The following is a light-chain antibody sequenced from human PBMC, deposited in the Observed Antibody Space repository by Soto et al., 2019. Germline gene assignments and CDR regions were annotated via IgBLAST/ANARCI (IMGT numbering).Light chain of an antibody. CDR1: QDIDIY. CDR3: QQSYRTPYT. J-gene: IGKJ2*01. V-gene: IGKV1-39*01. CDR2: DES. Sequence: QMSQSLSSLSATVGDRVTITCRASQDIDIYLSWYQQKPGKVPKLLIYDESTLQSGVPSRFSGSGSGTDFTLTINNLQPEDFATYYCQQSYRTPYTFGQGTKVDIK.